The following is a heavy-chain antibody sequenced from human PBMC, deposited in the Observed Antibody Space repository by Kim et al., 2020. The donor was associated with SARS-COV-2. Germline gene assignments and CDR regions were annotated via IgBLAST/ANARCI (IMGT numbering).Heavy chain of an antibody. CDR1: GFTFSSYW. CDR2: INQGGSEK. CDR3: ARHLGGTTFDY. V-gene: IGHV3-7*05. Sequence: GGSLRLSCAASGFTFSSYWMTWARQAPGKGLEWVANINQGGSEKYYVDSVKGRFTISRDNADSSLYLQMNSLRAGDTAVYYCARHLGGTTFDYWGQGTLVTVSS. D-gene: IGHD2-15*01. J-gene: IGHJ4*02.